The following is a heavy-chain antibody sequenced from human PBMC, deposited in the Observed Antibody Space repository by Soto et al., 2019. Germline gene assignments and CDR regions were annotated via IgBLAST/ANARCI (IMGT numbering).Heavy chain of an antibody. J-gene: IGHJ5*02. CDR3: ARTRGLVRDNWFAP. CDR2: IIAYNGNT. D-gene: IGHD3-10*01. Sequence: QVQLLQSGAEVKKPGASVKVSCTAYGYTFTRYGISWVRQAPGQWLEWMGWIIAYNGNTNYAQKLQGRVNMTTDTSTSTAYMELRSRRSDDTAVYYCARTRGLVRDNWFAPWGQGTLVTVSS. CDR1: GYTFTRYG. V-gene: IGHV1-18*04.